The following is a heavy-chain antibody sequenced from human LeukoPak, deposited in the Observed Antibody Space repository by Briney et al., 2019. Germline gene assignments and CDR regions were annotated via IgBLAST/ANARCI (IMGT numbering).Heavy chain of an antibody. CDR2: IYHSGST. CDR3: ARDLEGGLGYYFDY. D-gene: IGHD3-16*01. V-gene: IGHV4-30-2*01. J-gene: IGHJ4*02. Sequence: SETLSLTCTVSGGSISSGGYYWSWIRQPPGKGLEWIGYIYHSGSTYYNPSLKSRVTISADRSKNQFSLKLSSVTAADTAVYYCARDLEGGLGYYFDYWGQGTLVTVSS. CDR1: GGSISSGGYY.